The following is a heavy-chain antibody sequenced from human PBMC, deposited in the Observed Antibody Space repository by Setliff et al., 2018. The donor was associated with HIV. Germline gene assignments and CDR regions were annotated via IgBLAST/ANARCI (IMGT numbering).Heavy chain of an antibody. D-gene: IGHD2-21*01. CDR3: ARLYSTVTPDI. CDR2: TYYSGTP. J-gene: IGHJ6*03. Sequence: KPSETLSLTCTVSGGSISSSSYYWGWIRQPPGKGLEWLGTTYYSGTPYYNPSLKSRVTISVDTSKNQFSLKLCSVTAADTAVYYCARLYSTVTPDIWGKGTTGTVS. CDR1: GGSISSSSYY. V-gene: IGHV4-39*01.